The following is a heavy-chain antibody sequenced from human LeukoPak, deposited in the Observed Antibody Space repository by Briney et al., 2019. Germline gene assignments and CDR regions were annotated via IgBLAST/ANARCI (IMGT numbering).Heavy chain of an antibody. J-gene: IGHJ4*02. Sequence: ASVKGSYKASGYTFTSYYMHWVGQAPGQGLEWMGIINPSGGSTSYAQKFQGRVTMTRDTSTSTVYMELSSLRSEDTAVYYCARMSIAARRGLDYWGQGTLVTVSS. D-gene: IGHD6-6*01. CDR3: ARMSIAARRGLDY. CDR2: INPSGGST. V-gene: IGHV1-46*01. CDR1: GYTFTSYY.